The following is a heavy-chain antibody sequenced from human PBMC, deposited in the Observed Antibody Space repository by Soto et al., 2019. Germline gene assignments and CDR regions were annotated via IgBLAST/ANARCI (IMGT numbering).Heavy chain of an antibody. CDR2: IGTAGDT. J-gene: IGHJ6*02. CDR3: ASMVREVSGGMDV. D-gene: IGHD3-10*01. CDR1: GFTFSSYD. V-gene: IGHV3-13*01. Sequence: PGGSLRLSCAASGFTFSSYDIHWFRQATGKGLEWVSAIGTAGDTYYPGSVKGRFTISRENAKNSLYLQMNSLRAEDTAVYYCASMVREVSGGMDVWGQGTTVTVSS.